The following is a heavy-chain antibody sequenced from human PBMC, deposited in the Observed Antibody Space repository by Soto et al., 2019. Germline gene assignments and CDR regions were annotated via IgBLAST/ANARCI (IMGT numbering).Heavy chain of an antibody. CDR2: IRSKANSYAT. CDR1: GFTFSGSA. D-gene: IGHD6-13*01. Sequence: PGGSLRLSCAASGFTFSGSAMHWVRQASGKGLEWIGRIRSKANSYATAYAASVKGRFTVSRDDSKNTAYLQMNSLKTEDTAVYHCTSPSLAAAGTIAFDIWGQGTMVTVSS. V-gene: IGHV3-73*01. J-gene: IGHJ3*02. CDR3: TSPSLAAAGTIAFDI.